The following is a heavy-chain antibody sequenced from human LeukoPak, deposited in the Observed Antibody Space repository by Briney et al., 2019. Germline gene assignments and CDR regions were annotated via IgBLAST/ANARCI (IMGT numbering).Heavy chain of an antibody. CDR1: GFTFSSYG. J-gene: IGHJ4*02. CDR3: ARDFSGSYYKYYFDY. D-gene: IGHD3-10*01. CDR2: ISGSGGST. Sequence: PGGSLRLSCAASGFTFSSYGMSWVRQAPGKGLEWVSAISGSGGSTYYADSVKGRFTISRDNSKNTLYLQMNSLRAEDTAVYYCARDFSGSYYKYYFDYWGQGTLVTVSS. V-gene: IGHV3-23*01.